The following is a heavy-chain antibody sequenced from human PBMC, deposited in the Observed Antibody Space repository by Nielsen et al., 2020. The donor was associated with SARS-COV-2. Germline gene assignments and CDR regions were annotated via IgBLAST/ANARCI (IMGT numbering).Heavy chain of an antibody. CDR1: GYTFTSYA. CDR3: ARGMQLWFGEEGYYFDY. Sequence: ASVKVSCKASGYTFTSYAMHWVRQAPGQRLEWMGWINAGNGNTKYSQKFQGRVTITRDTSASTAYMELSSLRSEDTAVYYCARGMQLWFGEEGYYFDYWGQGTLVTVFS. V-gene: IGHV1-3*01. D-gene: IGHD3-10*01. CDR2: INAGNGNT. J-gene: IGHJ4*02.